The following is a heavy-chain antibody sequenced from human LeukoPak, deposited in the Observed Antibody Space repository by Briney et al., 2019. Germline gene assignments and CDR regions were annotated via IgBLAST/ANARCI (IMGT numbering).Heavy chain of an antibody. D-gene: IGHD6-13*01. Sequence: ASVKVSCKASGYTFTGYYMHWVRQAPGQGLEWMGWVNPNSGGTNYAQKFQGRVTMTRDTSISTAYMELSRLRSDGTAVYYCASLAAAPYYFDYWGQGTLVTVSS. CDR1: GYTFTGYY. V-gene: IGHV1-2*02. CDR3: ASLAAAPYYFDY. J-gene: IGHJ4*02. CDR2: VNPNSGGT.